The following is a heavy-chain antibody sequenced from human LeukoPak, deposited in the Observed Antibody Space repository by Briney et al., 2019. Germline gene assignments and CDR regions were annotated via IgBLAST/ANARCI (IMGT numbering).Heavy chain of an antibody. CDR2: IRSKAYGGTT. J-gene: IGHJ4*02. CDR3: TREKYSGSYYGY. V-gene: IGHV3-49*04. CDR1: GFTFGDHA. D-gene: IGHD1-26*01. Sequence: GGSLRLSCTASGFTFGDHAMSWVRQAPGKGLEGVGFIRSKAYGGTTEYAASVKGRFTIPRDDSKSIAYLQMNSLETEDTAVYYCTREKYSGSYYGYWGQGTLVTVSS.